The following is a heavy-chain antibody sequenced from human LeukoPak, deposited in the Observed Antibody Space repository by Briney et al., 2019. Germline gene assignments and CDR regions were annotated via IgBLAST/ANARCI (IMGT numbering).Heavy chain of an antibody. CDR3: AGTGPFSFDY. V-gene: IGHV4-59*01. CDR1: GGSISSFY. CDR2: IYYSGST. Sequence: PSETLSLTCTVSGGSISSFYWSWMRQPPGKGRGGIGYIYYSGSTNYNPSLKSRVTISVDTSKNQFSLKLSSVTAADTAVYYCAGTGPFSFDYWGQGTLVTVSS. J-gene: IGHJ4*02.